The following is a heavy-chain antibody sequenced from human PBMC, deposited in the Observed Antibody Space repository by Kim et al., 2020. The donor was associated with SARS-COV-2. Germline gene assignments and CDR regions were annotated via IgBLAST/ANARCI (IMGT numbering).Heavy chain of an antibody. CDR2: IGTAGDP. J-gene: IGHJ6*02. CDR1: GFPFSSYD. Sequence: GGSLRLSCAASGFPFSSYDMHWVRPATGKGLAWVSAIGTAGDPYYPGSVKGRFTISRENAKNSLYLQMNSLRAGDTAVYYCARGLWFGGDYGMDVWGQGTTVTVSS. D-gene: IGHD3-10*01. V-gene: IGHV3-13*05. CDR3: ARGLWFGGDYGMDV.